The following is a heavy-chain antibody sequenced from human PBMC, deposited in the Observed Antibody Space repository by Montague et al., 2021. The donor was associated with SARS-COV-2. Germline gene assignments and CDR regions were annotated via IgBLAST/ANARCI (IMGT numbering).Heavy chain of an antibody. J-gene: IGHJ6*02. CDR1: GGSISSYY. Sequence: SHSHSLIYTVSGGSISSYYWSWIRQPAGKGLEWIGRIYTSGSTNYNPSLKSRVTMSVDTSKNQFSLKLSSVTAADTAVYYCARSIAVAGKEWYYYYGMDVWGQGTTVTVSS. CDR2: IYTSGST. D-gene: IGHD6-19*01. V-gene: IGHV4-4*07. CDR3: ARSIAVAGKEWYYYYGMDV.